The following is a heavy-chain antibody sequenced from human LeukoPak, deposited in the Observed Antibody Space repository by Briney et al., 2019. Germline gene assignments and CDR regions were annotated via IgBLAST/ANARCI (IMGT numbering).Heavy chain of an antibody. CDR2: IDGDGSST. CDR3: ARGSDSRPGVASY. J-gene: IGHJ4*02. CDR1: GFTFSNYW. V-gene: IGHV3-74*01. Sequence: PGGSLRLSRAASGFTFSNYWMHWVRQAPGKGLVWVSRIDGDGSSTNYADSVKGRFTISRDNAKNTLYLQMNSLRAEDTAVYYCARGSDSRPGVASYWGQGTLVTVSS. D-gene: IGHD2-8*01.